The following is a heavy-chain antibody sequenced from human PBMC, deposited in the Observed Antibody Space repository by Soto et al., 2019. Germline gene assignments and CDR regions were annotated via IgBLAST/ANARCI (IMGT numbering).Heavy chain of an antibody. Sequence: QVQLVQSGAEVKKPGASVKVSCKASGYTFTSYGISWVRQAPGQGLEWMGWISAYNGHTNYEQILQGRVTMTTDTSTSTDYMEPRSLRSDATAVYYCARELGNYYYYGMDVWGQGTTVTVSS. D-gene: IGHD7-27*01. CDR3: ARELGNYYYYGMDV. V-gene: IGHV1-18*01. CDR1: GYTFTSYG. CDR2: ISAYNGHT. J-gene: IGHJ6*02.